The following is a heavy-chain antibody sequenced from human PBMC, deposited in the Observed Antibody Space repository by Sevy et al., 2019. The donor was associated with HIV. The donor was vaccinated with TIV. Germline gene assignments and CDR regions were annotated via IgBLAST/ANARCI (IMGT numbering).Heavy chain of an antibody. D-gene: IGHD4-4*01. CDR3: AGTVTLHNWFDP. CDR1: GASISSYY. J-gene: IGHJ5*02. Sequence: SETLSLTCTVSGASISSYYWGWIRQPPGKGLEWIGYIYYTVSANYNPSLKSRVTISVDTSKSQFSLKLSSVTAADTAVYYCAGTVTLHNWFDPWGQGTLVTVSS. CDR2: IYYTVSA. V-gene: IGHV4-59*01.